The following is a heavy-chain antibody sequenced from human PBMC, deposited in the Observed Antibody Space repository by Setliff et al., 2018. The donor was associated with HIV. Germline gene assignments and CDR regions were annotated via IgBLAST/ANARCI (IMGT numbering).Heavy chain of an antibody. D-gene: IGHD6-19*01. CDR1: DGSISNYY. CDR2: ISYSGST. Sequence: PSETLSLTCTVSDGSISNYYWSWIRQPPGKGLEWIGYISYSGSTNYNPSLKNRVTLSLDTSKNQFSLKLRSVFAGDTAVYYCVRDPGYDSGWSGTTFDYWGQGTSVTVSS. V-gene: IGHV4-59*12. CDR3: VRDPGYDSGWSGTTFDY. J-gene: IGHJ4*02.